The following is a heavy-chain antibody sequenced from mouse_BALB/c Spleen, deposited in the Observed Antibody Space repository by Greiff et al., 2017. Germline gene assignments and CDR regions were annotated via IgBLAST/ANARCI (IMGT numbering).Heavy chain of an antibody. V-gene: IGHV3-6*02. CDR3: AKDGYDGYAMDY. Sequence: EVKLQESGPGLVKPSQSLSLTCSVTGYSITSGYYWNWIRQFPGNKLEWMGYISYDGSNNYNPSLKNRISITRDTSKNLFFLKLNSVTTEDTATYYCAKDGYDGYAMDYWGQGTSVTVSS. D-gene: IGHD2-14*01. J-gene: IGHJ4*01. CDR2: ISYDGSN. CDR1: GYSITSGYY.